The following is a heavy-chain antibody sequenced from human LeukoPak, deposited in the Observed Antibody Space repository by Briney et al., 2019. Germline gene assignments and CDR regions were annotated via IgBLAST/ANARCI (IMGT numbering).Heavy chain of an antibody. CDR3: ARFEELYHAFDI. J-gene: IGHJ3*02. D-gene: IGHD2-8*01. CDR1: GFTVSSNY. CDR2: IYSGGST. V-gene: IGHV3-53*01. Sequence: PGGSLRLSCAASGFTVSSNYMSWVRQAPGKGLEWVSVIYSGGSTYYADSVTGRFTISRDNSKNTLYLQMNSLSAEHTAVYYCARFEELYHAFDIWGQGTMVTVSS.